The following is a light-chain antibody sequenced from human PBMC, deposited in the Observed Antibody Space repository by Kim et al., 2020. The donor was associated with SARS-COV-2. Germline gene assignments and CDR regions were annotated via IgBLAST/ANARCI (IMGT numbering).Light chain of an antibody. CDR2: DAS. Sequence: EIVLTQSPATLSLSPGERATLSCRASQSVSSYLAWYQQKPGQAPMLLIYDASNRATGIPARFSGSGSGTDFTLTIGSLEPEDFAVYYCQQRGNWPLTFGGGTKVDIK. CDR1: QSVSSY. V-gene: IGKV3-11*01. CDR3: QQRGNWPLT. J-gene: IGKJ4*01.